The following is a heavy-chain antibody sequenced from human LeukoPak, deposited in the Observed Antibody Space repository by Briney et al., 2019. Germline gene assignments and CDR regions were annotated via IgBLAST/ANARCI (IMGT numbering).Heavy chain of an antibody. D-gene: IGHD1-1*01. CDR3: ARGPPRTGRERYFDY. J-gene: IGHJ4*02. CDR1: GGSTSDYY. V-gene: IGHV4-59*01. Sequence: PSETLSLTCTVSGGSTSDYYWNWIPQPPGKGLEWIGYIYYRGTTNYNPSLNSRVTISLDSSKNQFSLKLSSVTAADTAVYYCARGPPRTGRERYFDYWGQGTLVSVSS. CDR2: IYYRGTT.